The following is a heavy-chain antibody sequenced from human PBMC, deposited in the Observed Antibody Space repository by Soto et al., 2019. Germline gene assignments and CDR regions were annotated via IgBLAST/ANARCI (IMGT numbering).Heavy chain of an antibody. CDR3: ARDGQSLAPYALEV. CDR1: GFTFSGHA. J-gene: IGHJ6*04. D-gene: IGHD6-19*01. Sequence: QVQVVESGGGVAQPGRSLRLSCTVSGFTFSGHAMHWVRQAPGKGLEWVAQIWYDGSNKYYADSVKGRFTISRDNSKNILYVQMDSLRVDDTAVYYCARDGQSLAPYALEVWGKGTSVTVSS. CDR2: IWYDGSNK. V-gene: IGHV3-33*01.